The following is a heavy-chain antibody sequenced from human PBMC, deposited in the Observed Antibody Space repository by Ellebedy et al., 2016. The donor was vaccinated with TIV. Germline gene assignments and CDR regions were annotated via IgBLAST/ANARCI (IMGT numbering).Heavy chain of an antibody. D-gene: IGHD4/OR15-4a*01. CDR2: INPNSGGT. CDR3: ARVRVRGVLGCFNP. Sequence: ASVKVSXKASGYTFTGYYMHWVRQAPGQGLEWMGWINPNSGGTNYAQKFQGRVTMTRDTSISTAYMELSRLRSDDTAVYYCARVRVRGVLGCFNPWGQGTLVTVSS. V-gene: IGHV1-2*02. J-gene: IGHJ5*02. CDR1: GYTFTGYY.